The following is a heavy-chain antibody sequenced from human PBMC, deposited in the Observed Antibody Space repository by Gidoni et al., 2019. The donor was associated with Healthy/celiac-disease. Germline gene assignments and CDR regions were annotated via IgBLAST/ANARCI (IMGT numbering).Heavy chain of an antibody. D-gene: IGHD6-6*01. J-gene: IGHJ4*02. V-gene: IGHV3-30*18. CDR1: GFTFSSYG. CDR2: ISYDGSNT. CDR3: ANTRPPYYFDY. Sequence: QVQLVESGGGVVQPGRSLRISWAASGFTFSSYGMRWVRQAPGKWLEWVAVISYDGSNTYYADSVKGRFTISRDNSKNTLYLQMNSLRAEDTAVYYCANTRPPYYFDYWGQGTLVTVSS.